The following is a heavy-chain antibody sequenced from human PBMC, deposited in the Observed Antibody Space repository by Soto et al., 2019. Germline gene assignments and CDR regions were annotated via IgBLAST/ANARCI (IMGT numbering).Heavy chain of an antibody. CDR2: ILPFFGTA. D-gene: IGHD2-8*01. V-gene: IGHV1-69*13. J-gene: IGHJ3*01. CDR3: ARGHVCGGNSDAFDV. CDR1: GGTFRTES. Sequence: QVHLVQSGAEVKKPGSSVKVSCKYSGGTFRTESINWVRQAPGQALEWMGGILPFFGTADYAPRFQGRVTITADGAAATVHMKLRCLPSQDTVVYFCARGHVCGGNSDAFDVWGQWRMVPVSS.